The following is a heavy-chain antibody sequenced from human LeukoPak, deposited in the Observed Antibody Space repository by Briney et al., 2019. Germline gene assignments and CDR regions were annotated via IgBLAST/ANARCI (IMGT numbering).Heavy chain of an antibody. CDR1: GYTFTTYG. Sequence: ASVKVSCKASGYTFTTYGMNWVRQAPGQGLEWMGWINTNTGNPTYAQGFTGRFVFSLDTSVSTAYLQISSLKAEDTAVYYCARYTRDYGGNPFDPWGQGTLVTVSS. D-gene: IGHD4-23*01. J-gene: IGHJ5*02. CDR3: ARYTRDYGGNPFDP. V-gene: IGHV7-4-1*02. CDR2: INTNTGNP.